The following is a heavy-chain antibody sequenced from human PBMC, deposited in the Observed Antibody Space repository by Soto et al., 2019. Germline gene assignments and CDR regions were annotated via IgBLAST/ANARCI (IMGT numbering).Heavy chain of an antibody. CDR1: GFTFSSYD. D-gene: IGHD2-15*01. V-gene: IGHV3-23*01. CDR3: AKGDCSGGRCYRGFDY. CDR2: VSASGSIT. Sequence: EVQVLESGGGLVQPGGSLRLSCAASGFTFSSYDMSWVRQAPGKGLEWVSGVSASGSITSYADSAKGRFTISRDNAKNTVFLHMSSLRAEDTAVYFCAKGDCSGGRCYRGFDYWGQGTLVTVSS. J-gene: IGHJ4*02.